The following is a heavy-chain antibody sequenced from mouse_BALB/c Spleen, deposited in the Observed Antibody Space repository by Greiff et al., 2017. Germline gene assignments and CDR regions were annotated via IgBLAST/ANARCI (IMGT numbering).Heavy chain of an antibody. CDR2: INSDGGST. D-gene: IGHD2-12*01. J-gene: IGHJ4*01. CDR1: EYEFPSHY. CDR3: ERHGNDEGSMDY. Sequence: EVQLVESGGGLVQPGESLKLSCESSEYEFPSHYMPWVRQTPEQRLELVAVINSDGGSTYYPDTMERRFIISRDNTDKTLYLQMSSLRSEDTAVYYCERHGNDEGSMDYWGQGTSVTVSS. V-gene: IGHV5-2*01.